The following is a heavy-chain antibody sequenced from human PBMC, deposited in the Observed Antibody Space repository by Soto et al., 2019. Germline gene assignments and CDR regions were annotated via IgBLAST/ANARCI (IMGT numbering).Heavy chain of an antibody. Sequence: QVQLVQSGAEVKKPGASVKVSCKASGYTFTSYDINWVRQATGQGLEWMGWMNPNSGNTGYAQKFQGRDPMTRNTSKSKAYMELSGLRSEDTAGYSCARAPDLHYRGGWSFYWGQGPLFPVPS. D-gene: IGHD1-26*01. CDR3: ARAPDLHYRGGWSFY. CDR2: MNPNSGNT. CDR1: GYTFTSYD. J-gene: IGHJ4*02. V-gene: IGHV1-8*01.